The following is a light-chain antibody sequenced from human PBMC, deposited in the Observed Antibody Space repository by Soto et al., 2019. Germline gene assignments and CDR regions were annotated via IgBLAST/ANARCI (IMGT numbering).Light chain of an antibody. J-gene: IGKJ3*01. Sequence: IRMTQSPSSLSASTGDTGTITCRASQGIGSYVAWYQQKPGRGPKLLIYGASTLQSGVPSRFSGSGSGTDFTLTISCLQSEDFSTYYCQQYDSYPLNFGPGTKVDIK. CDR1: QGIGSY. V-gene: IGKV1-8*01. CDR3: QQYDSYPLN. CDR2: GAS.